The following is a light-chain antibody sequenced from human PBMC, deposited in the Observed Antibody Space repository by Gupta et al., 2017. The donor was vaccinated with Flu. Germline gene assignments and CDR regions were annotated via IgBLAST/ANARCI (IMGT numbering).Light chain of an antibody. Sequence: QSALTQPASVSASPGQSITISCTGTSSDVGAYNFVSWYQQHPGKVPKFIIYEVNNRPSGVSDRFSVSKSGNTASLTISGLQSEDEADYYCSSFTTSLTYVFGTGTKVTVL. CDR3: SSFTTSLTYV. V-gene: IGLV2-14*01. J-gene: IGLJ1*01. CDR2: EVN. CDR1: SSDVGAYNF.